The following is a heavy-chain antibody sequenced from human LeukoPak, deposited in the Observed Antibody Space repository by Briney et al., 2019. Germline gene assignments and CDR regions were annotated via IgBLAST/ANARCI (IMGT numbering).Heavy chain of an antibody. V-gene: IGHV3-66*01. Sequence: GGSLRLSCAASGFTFSSYSMNWVRQAPGKGLEWVSVIYSGGSTYYADSVKGRFTISRDNSKNTLYLQMNSLRAEDTAVYYCARDETAGMDVWGQGTTVTVSS. CDR3: ARDETAGMDV. CDR1: GFTFSSYS. CDR2: IYSGGST. J-gene: IGHJ6*02.